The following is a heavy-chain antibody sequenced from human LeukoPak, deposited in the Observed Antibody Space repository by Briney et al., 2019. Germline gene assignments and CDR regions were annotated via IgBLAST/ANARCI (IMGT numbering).Heavy chain of an antibody. CDR3: AKDLYTSGNYYSADY. CDR2: INNSGGST. V-gene: IGHV3-23*01. CDR1: GFTFSSYG. D-gene: IGHD3-10*01. J-gene: IGHJ4*02. Sequence: GGTLRLSCVASGFTFSSYGMSWVRQAPGQGLEWVSAINNSGGSTYYADSVKGRFTISRDNSKNTLFLQTNSLRAEDTAVYYCAKDLYTSGNYYSADYWGQGTLVTVSS.